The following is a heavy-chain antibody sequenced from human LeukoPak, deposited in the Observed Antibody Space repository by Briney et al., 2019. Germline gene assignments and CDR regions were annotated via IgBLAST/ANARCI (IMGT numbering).Heavy chain of an antibody. CDR1: GFTFSNYA. CDR2: ISTSGGST. D-gene: IGHD1-26*01. CDR3: AGVVGGKGWVFDS. V-gene: IGHV3-23*01. Sequence: GGSLRLSCAASGFTFSNYAMSWVRQAPGKGLEWVSGISTSGGSTYYADSVKGRFTISRDISKNTLYLQMNSLRAEDTAVHYCAGVVGGKGWVFDSWGQGTLVTVSS. J-gene: IGHJ4*02.